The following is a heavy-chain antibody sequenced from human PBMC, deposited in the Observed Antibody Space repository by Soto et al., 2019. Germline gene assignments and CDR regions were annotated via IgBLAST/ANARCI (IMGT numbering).Heavy chain of an antibody. CDR2: IYPGDSDT. D-gene: IGHD3-16*01. J-gene: IGHJ6*02. CDR1: GYSFTSYW. V-gene: IGHV5-51*01. Sequence: GESLKISCKGSGYSFTSYWIGWVRQMPGKGLEWMGIIYPGDSDTGYSPSFQGQVTISADKSISTAYLQWSSLKASDTAMYYCARITVGSYYYYGMDVWGQGTTVTVSS. CDR3: ARITVGSYYYYGMDV.